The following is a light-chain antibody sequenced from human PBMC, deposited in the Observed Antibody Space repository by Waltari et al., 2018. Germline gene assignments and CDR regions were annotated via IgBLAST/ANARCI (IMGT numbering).Light chain of an antibody. J-gene: IGKJ1*01. CDR1: QSVSRT. V-gene: IGKV3-20*01. CDR2: GAS. Sequence: EIVLTQSPGTLSLSPGARATLSCRASQSVSRTLAWYQQKPGQAPKLRIYGASIRATGIPDRFTGSGSGTDFSLTISSLEPEDFAIYFCQHYVRLPATFGQGTKVEIK. CDR3: QHYVRLPAT.